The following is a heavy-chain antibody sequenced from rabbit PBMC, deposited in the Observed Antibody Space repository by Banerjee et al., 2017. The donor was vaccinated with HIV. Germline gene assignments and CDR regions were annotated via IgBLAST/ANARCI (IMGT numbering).Heavy chain of an antibody. D-gene: IGHD2-1*01. CDR1: GFSFSYNY. V-gene: IGHV1S40*01. J-gene: IGHJ4*01. CDR3: ARYGGGGGGGGL. Sequence: QSLEESGGDLVKPGGSLTLTCTASGFSFSYNYMGWVRQAPGKGLEWIACIYTGDGDTYYATWAKGRFTISKTSSTTVTLQMTSLTAADTATYFCARYGGGGGGGGLWGPGTLVTVS. CDR2: IYTGDGDT.